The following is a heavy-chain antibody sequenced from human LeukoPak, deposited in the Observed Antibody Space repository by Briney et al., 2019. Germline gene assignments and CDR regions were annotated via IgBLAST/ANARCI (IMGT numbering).Heavy chain of an antibody. J-gene: IGHJ4*02. Sequence: GGPLRLPCAPSGFTFNIYWMLWARHAPGKGVVWVSHINSDGSSTSYAVSVKGRFTISRDNGKNTLYLQMNSLRAEDTAVYYCARDYHYVPDFWGQGTLVTVSS. D-gene: IGHD3-16*01. CDR1: GFTFNIYW. CDR2: INSDGSST. V-gene: IGHV3-74*01. CDR3: ARDYHYVPDF.